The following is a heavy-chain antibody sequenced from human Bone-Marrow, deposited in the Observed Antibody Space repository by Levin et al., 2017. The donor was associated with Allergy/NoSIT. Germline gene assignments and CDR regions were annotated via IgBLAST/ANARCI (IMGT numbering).Heavy chain of an antibody. CDR2: IYYLGSI. D-gene: IGHD2-8*01. V-gene: IGHV4-59*01. J-gene: IGHJ6*02. CDR1: GGSFSSYY. CDR3: ARDLYGVYNPWSGLDV. Sequence: SQTLSLTCTVSGGSFSSYYWNWIRQSPGKGLEWIGSIYYLGSINYNPSLKTRATISLDSPKNVLSLRLSAVTAADTAVYYCARDLYGVYNPWSGLDVWGQGTTVTVSS.